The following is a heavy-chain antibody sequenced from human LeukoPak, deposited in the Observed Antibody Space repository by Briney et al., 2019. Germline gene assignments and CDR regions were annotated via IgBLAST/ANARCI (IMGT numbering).Heavy chain of an antibody. CDR3: ATGYSSTWYYFDY. D-gene: IGHD6-13*01. J-gene: IGHJ4*02. V-gene: IGHV4-59*01. CDR1: GDSISRYY. Sequence: SETLSLPCTVSGDSISRYYWSWLRQPPGKGLEWLGYIYHSGSTNYNPSLKSRVTISADTSKDQFSLKLASVTAADTAVYYCATGYSSTWYYFDYWGKGTLVTVSS. CDR2: IYHSGST.